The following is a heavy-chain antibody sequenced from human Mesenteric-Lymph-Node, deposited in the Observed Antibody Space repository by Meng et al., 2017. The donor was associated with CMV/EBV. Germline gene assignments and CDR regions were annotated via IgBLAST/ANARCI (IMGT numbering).Heavy chain of an antibody. Sequence: SQTLSLTCAISGDSVSSHSAAWNWIRQSPSRGLEWLGRTYYRSKWYNDYAVSVKSRITINPDTSKNQFSLQLNSVTPEDTAVYYCARDPIIVVVPAAIPTYGMDVWGQGTTVTVSS. CDR3: ARDPIIVVVPAAIPTYGMDV. CDR1: GDSVSSHSAA. CDR2: TYYRSKWYN. D-gene: IGHD2-2*01. V-gene: IGHV6-1*01. J-gene: IGHJ6*02.